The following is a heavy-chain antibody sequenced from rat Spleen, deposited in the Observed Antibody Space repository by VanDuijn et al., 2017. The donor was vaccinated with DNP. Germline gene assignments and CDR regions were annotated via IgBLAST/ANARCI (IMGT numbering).Heavy chain of an antibody. CDR1: GFTFSGYY. CDR2: ISYDGGTT. CDR3: ARFATGITTSFDS. V-gene: IGHV5-20*01. D-gene: IGHD1-9*01. J-gene: IGHJ2*01. Sequence: EVQLVESGGDLVQPGGSLKLSCAASGFTFSGYYMAWVRQAPTKALEWVAYISYDGGTTDYGDSVKGRFTVSRDNAKSTLYLQMDSLRSEDTATYYCARFATGITTSFDSWGQGVLVSVSS.